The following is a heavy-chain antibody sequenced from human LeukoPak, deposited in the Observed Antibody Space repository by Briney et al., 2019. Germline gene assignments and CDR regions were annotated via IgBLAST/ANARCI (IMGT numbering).Heavy chain of an antibody. Sequence: SETLSLTCTVSGGSISSYYWSWIRQLPGKGLEWIGYIYTSGSTNYNPSLKSRVTISVDTSKNQFSLKLSSVTAADTAVYYCARHIWGWELLGGFDPWGQGTLVTVSS. CDR3: ARHIWGWELLGGFDP. CDR2: IYTSGST. CDR1: GGSISSYY. D-gene: IGHD1-26*01. J-gene: IGHJ5*02. V-gene: IGHV4-4*09.